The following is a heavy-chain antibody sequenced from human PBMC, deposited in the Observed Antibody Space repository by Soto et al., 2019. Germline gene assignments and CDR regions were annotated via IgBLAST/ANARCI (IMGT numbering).Heavy chain of an antibody. CDR2: IYYSGST. Sequence: SETLSLTCTVSGGSISSSSYYWGWIRQPPGKGLEWIGYIYYSGSTYYNPSLKSRVTISVDTSKNQFSLKLSSVTAADTAVYYCARAVYDFWSGEGYYFDYSGQGTLVTSPQ. V-gene: IGHV4-31*03. CDR1: GGSISSSSYY. D-gene: IGHD3-3*01. J-gene: IGHJ4*02. CDR3: ARAVYDFWSGEGYYFDY.